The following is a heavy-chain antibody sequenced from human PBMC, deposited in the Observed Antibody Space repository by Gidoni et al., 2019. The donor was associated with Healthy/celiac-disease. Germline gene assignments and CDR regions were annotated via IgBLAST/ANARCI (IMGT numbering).Heavy chain of an antibody. D-gene: IGHD3-10*01. J-gene: IGHJ4*02. CDR2: IGTAGDT. Sequence: EVQLVESGGGLVQPGGSLRLSCAASGFPFSSYDMHWVRQATGKGLEWVSAIGTAGDTYYPGSVKGRFTISRENAKNSLYLQMNSLRAGDTAVYYCARGSLGTMVRGVFDYWGQGTLVTVSS. CDR1: GFPFSSYD. V-gene: IGHV3-13*01. CDR3: ARGSLGTMVRGVFDY.